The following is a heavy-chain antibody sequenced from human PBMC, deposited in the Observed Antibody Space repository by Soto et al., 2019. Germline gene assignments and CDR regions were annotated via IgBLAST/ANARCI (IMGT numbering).Heavy chain of an antibody. Sequence: PSETLSLTCTVSGGSISKSSYYWVWIRQPPGKGLEWVGSMSYSGSTYYNPSLKSRAAISVDTSKNQLSLQVSSVTAEDTAVYYCAKETPSRLFDYWGQGTLVTVSS. CDR3: AKETPSRLFDY. CDR2: MSYSGST. V-gene: IGHV4-39*07. J-gene: IGHJ4*02. D-gene: IGHD2-2*01. CDR1: GGSISKSSYY.